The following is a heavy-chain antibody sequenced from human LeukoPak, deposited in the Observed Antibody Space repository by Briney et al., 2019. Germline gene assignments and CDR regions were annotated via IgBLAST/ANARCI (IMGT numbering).Heavy chain of an antibody. V-gene: IGHV3-74*01. J-gene: IGHJ4*02. CDR1: GFSFTTYW. Sequence: GGSLRLSCAASGFSFTTYWMHWVRHAPGKGLVWVSHINSDGRTTSYADSVKGRFTISRDNAKNTLYLQMNSLRAEDTAVYYCARTGYFDYWGQGTLVTVSS. CDR2: INSDGRTT. CDR3: ARTGYFDY.